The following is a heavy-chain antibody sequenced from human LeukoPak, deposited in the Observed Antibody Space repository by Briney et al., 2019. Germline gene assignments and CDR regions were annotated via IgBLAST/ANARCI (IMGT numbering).Heavy chain of an antibody. CDR3: ATFETSGGYCSGGSCYIY. CDR1: GYTLTELS. CDR2: FDPEDGET. Sequence: VASVKVPCKVSGYTLTELSMHWVRQAPGKGLEWMGGFDPEDGETIYAQKFQGRVTMTEDTSTDTAYMELSSLRSEDTAVYYCATFETSGGYCSGGSCYIYWGQGTLVTVSS. V-gene: IGHV1-24*01. D-gene: IGHD2-15*01. J-gene: IGHJ4*02.